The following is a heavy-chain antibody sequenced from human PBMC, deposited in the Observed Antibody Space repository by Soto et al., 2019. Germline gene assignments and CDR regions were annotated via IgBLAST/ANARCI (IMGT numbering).Heavy chain of an antibody. Sequence: SETLSLTCTVSGGSISSYYWSWFRQPPGKGLEWIGEINHSGSTNYNPSLKSRVTISVDTSKNQFSLKLSSVTAADTAVYYCARRRIAARRLDYWGQGTLVTVS. D-gene: IGHD6-6*01. CDR2: INHSGST. CDR1: GGSISSYY. J-gene: IGHJ4*02. CDR3: ARRRIAARRLDY. V-gene: IGHV4-34*01.